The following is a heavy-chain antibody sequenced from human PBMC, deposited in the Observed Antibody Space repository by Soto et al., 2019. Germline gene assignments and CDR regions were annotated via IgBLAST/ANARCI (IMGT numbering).Heavy chain of an antibody. CDR2: IHYSGTT. CDR3: ASYNSYAMEY. CDR1: GTSISSYY. V-gene: IGHV4-59*01. Sequence: SETLSLTCTVSGTSISSYYWSWIRQPPGKGLEWIANIHYSGTTNYNPSLASRVTISVDTSKNQFSLKMTSVTAADRAIYFCASYNSYAMEYGGRGTRVTVSS. D-gene: IGHD2-8*01. J-gene: IGHJ4*02.